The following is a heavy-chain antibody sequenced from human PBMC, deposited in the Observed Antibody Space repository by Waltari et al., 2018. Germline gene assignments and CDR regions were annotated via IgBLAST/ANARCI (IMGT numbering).Heavy chain of an antibody. CDR3: TTGIVELESERAAF. D-gene: IGHD1-1*01. CDR1: GFTFSSYW. J-gene: IGHJ4*02. CDR2: VRSKHNNFAT. Sequence: EVQLVESGGGLVQPGGSLRLSCAASGFTFSSYWMHWVRQSPGKGLQWIGRVRSKHNNFATVYAESMRGRSMVSRNASMNTAYLQIDNVTPDDTAVYYCTTGIVELESERAAFWGRGVLVTVTS. V-gene: IGHV3-73*02.